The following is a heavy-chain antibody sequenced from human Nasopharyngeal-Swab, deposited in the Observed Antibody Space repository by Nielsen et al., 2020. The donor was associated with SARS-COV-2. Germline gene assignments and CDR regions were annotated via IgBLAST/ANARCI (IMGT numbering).Heavy chain of an antibody. CDR3: AHRLGIAAAEDNWFDP. V-gene: IGHV2-5*02. CDR2: IYWDVDK. Sequence: SGPTLVKPTQTLTLTCTFSGFPLSTSGAGVDWIRQPPGKALEWLALIYWDVDKRYSPSLKSRLTITKETTKNQVVLTMTKMDPVDTATYYCAHRLGIAAAEDNWFDPWGQGTLVTVSS. D-gene: IGHD6-13*01. J-gene: IGHJ5*02. CDR1: GFPLSTSGAG.